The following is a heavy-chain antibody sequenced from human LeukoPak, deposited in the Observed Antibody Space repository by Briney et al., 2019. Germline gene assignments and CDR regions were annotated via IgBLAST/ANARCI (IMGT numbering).Heavy chain of an antibody. CDR2: IYYSGST. D-gene: IGHD3-22*01. CDR1: GGSISSYY. CDR3: ARVRRGYYYYSSGTFDY. J-gene: IGHJ4*02. Sequence: SETLSLTCTVSGGSISSYYWSWIRQPPGKGLEWIGYIYYSGSTNYNPSLKSRVTISVDTSKNQFSLKLSSVTAADTAVYYCARVRRGYYYYSSGTFDYWGQGTLVTISS. V-gene: IGHV4-59*01.